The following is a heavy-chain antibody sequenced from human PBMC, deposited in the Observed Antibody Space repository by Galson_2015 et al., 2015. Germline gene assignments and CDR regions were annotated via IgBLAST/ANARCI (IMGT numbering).Heavy chain of an antibody. Sequence: QSGAEVKKPGESLKISCKGSGYSFTSYWIGWVRQMPGKGLEWMGIIYPGDSDTRYSPSFQGQVTISADKSISTAYLQWSSLKASDTAMYYCARHDVDTAMVRGRHYYYYGMDVWGQGTTVTVSS. D-gene: IGHD5-18*01. V-gene: IGHV5-51*01. CDR3: ARHDVDTAMVRGRHYYYYGMDV. CDR2: IYPGDSDT. CDR1: GYSFTSYW. J-gene: IGHJ6*02.